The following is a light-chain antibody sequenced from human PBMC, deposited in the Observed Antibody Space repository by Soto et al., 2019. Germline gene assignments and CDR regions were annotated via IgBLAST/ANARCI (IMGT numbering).Light chain of an antibody. J-gene: IGLJ2*01. CDR2: DVS. CDR1: SSDVGGYNY. Sequence: QSVLTQPRSVSGSPGQSVTISCTGTSSDVGGYNYVSWYQQHPGKAPKLMIYDVSKRPSGVPDRFSGSKSGNTASLTISGLQAEDEADYYCCSYAGSYVVFGGGTKLNV. V-gene: IGLV2-11*01. CDR3: CSYAGSYVV.